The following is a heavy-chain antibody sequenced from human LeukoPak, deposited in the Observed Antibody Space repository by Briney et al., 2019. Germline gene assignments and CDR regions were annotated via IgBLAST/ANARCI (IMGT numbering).Heavy chain of an antibody. J-gene: IGHJ6*02. CDR3: AKNGGPHGMDV. D-gene: IGHD3-16*01. Sequence: GGSLRLSCATSGXTFSSIWMSWVRQAPGKGREWVANIKHDGSETNYVDSVKGRFTISRDNAKNSLHLQMNSLRVEDTAVYYCAKNGGPHGMDVWGQGTTVTVSS. CDR1: GXTFSSIW. V-gene: IGHV3-7*02. CDR2: IKHDGSET.